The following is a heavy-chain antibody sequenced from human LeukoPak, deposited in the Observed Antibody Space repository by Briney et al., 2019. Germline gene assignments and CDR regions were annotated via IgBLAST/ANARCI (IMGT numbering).Heavy chain of an antibody. V-gene: IGHV3-48*03. D-gene: IGHD6-19*01. Sequence: GGSLRLSCAASGFRFSSYEMNWVRQAPGKGLEWVSYITSSGTTIHYADSVKGRFTISRDNAKNSLYLQMNSLRAEDTAVYYCARAYSSVVSCDHWGQGTLVTVSS. CDR3: ARAYSSVVSCDH. CDR2: ITSSGTTI. J-gene: IGHJ5*02. CDR1: GFRFSSYE.